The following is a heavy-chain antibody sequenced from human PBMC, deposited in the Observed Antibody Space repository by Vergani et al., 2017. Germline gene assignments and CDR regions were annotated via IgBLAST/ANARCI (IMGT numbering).Heavy chain of an antibody. CDR3: ARDHFGGIGELFDY. D-gene: IGHD3-10*01. Sequence: QVQLVESGGGVVQPGRSLRLSCAASGFTFSSYAMHWVRQAPGKGLEWVAVISYDGSNKYYADSVKGRFTISRDNSKNTLYLQMNSLRAEDTAVYYCARDHFGGIGELFDYWGQGTLVTVSS. CDR1: GFTFSSYA. V-gene: IGHV3-30-3*01. CDR2: ISYDGSNK. J-gene: IGHJ4*02.